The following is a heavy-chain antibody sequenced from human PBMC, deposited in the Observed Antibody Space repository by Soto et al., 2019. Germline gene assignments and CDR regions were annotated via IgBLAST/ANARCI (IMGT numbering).Heavy chain of an antibody. CDR2: FDPEDGET. CDR3: ATLQAPGSSTAYDY. CDR1: GYTLTELS. Sequence: ASVKVSCKVSGYTLTELSMHWVRQAPGKGLEWMGGFDPEDGETIYAQKFQGRVTMTEDTSTDTAYMELSSLRSEDTAVYYCATLQAPGSSTAYDYWGQGTLVTVSS. J-gene: IGHJ4*02. D-gene: IGHD6-6*01. V-gene: IGHV1-24*01.